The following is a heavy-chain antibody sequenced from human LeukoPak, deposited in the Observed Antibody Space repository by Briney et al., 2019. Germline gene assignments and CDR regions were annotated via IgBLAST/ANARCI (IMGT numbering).Heavy chain of an antibody. D-gene: IGHD5-18*01. CDR2: IDQDGSER. V-gene: IGHV3-7*01. Sequence: GGSLRLSCAASGFTFSSYAMSWVRQAAGKGLEWVVNIDQDGSERYYVDSVKGRFTISRDNAKNSVFLQMNSLRAEDTAVYYCARGYSWTDYWGQGTLVTVSS. CDR1: GFTFSSYA. CDR3: ARGYSWTDY. J-gene: IGHJ4*02.